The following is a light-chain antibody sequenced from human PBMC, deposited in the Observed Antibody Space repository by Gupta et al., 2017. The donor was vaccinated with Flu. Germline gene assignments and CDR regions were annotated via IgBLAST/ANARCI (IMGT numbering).Light chain of an antibody. J-gene: IGLJ3*02. CDR3: SSYTSSSTRV. V-gene: IGLV2-14*01. Sequence: TSSDVGGYNYVSWYQQHPGKDPKLMIYEVSNRPSGVSNRFSGSKSGNTASLTISGLQAEDEADYYCSSYTSSSTRVFGGGTKLTVL. CDR1: SSDVGGYNY. CDR2: EVS.